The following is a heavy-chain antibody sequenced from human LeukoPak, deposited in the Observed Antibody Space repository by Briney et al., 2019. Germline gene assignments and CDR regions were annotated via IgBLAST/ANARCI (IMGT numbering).Heavy chain of an antibody. D-gene: IGHD4-23*01. CDR3: ARDGEDYGGDYYYYGMDV. V-gene: IGHV1-18*01. J-gene: IGHJ6*02. CDR2: ISAYNGNT. Sequence: GASVKVSCKASGYTFTSYGISWVRQAPGQGLEWMGWISAYNGNTNYAQKLQGRVTMTTDTSTGTAYMELRSLRSDDTAVYYCARDGEDYGGDYYYYGMDVWGQGTTVTVSS. CDR1: GYTFTSYG.